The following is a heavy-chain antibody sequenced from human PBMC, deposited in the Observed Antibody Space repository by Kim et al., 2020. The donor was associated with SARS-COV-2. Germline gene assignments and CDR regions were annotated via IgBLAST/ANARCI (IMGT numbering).Heavy chain of an antibody. D-gene: IGHD6-13*01. J-gene: IGHJ3*02. V-gene: IGHV4-59*01. Sequence: NPSLKSRVTISVDTSKNQFSLKLSSVTAADTAVYYCARDRSSSRPDAFDIWGQGTMVTVSS. CDR3: ARDRSSSRPDAFDI.